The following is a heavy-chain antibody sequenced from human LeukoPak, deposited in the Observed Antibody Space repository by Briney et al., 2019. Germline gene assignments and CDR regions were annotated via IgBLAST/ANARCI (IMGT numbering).Heavy chain of an antibody. D-gene: IGHD2-15*01. J-gene: IGHJ6*03. V-gene: IGHV3-30*02. CDR1: GFTVSSNY. CDR3: AKVMPPGRIRFYSYYMDV. Sequence: QTGGSLRLSCAASGFTVSSNYMSWVRQAPGKGLEWVAFIRYDGSNEYYADSVKGRFTISRDKSKNTLSLQMNGLRVEDTAVYYCAKVMPPGRIRFYSYYMDVWGKGTTVSVS. CDR2: IRYDGSNE.